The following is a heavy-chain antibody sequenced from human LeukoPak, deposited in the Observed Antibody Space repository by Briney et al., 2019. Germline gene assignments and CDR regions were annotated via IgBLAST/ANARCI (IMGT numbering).Heavy chain of an antibody. CDR1: GFTFNPYA. CDR3: AKASRQAAVASPLDY. Sequence: GGSLRLSCAASGFTFNPYAMSWVRQAPGKGLEWVAVIDGVGVRTYYADSVKGQFTISRDNSKDTVFLQINSLKADDTAVYYCAKASRQAAVASPLDYWGQGSLVTVSS. D-gene: IGHD6-19*01. V-gene: IGHV3-23*01. J-gene: IGHJ4*02. CDR2: IDGVGVRT.